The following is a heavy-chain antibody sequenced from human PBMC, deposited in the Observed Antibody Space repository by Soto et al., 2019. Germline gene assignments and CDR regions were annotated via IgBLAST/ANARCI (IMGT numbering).Heavy chain of an antibody. CDR2: ISVYNDKI. CDR1: GYTFTRFV. V-gene: IGHV1-18*01. CDR3: ARKYYDSVPQTGIDF. Sequence: QGQLVQSGAEVKKPGASVTVSCKASGYTFTRFVISWVRQAPGQGLEWMGWISVYNDKINYARKFQGRVTMTTDTSTSKAYMDLRSLSTNDTAVYYCARKYYDSVPQTGIDFWGQGTLVTVSS. J-gene: IGHJ4*02. D-gene: IGHD3-22*01.